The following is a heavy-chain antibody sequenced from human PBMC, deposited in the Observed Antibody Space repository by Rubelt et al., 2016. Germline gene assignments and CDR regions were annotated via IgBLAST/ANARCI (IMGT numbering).Heavy chain of an antibody. Sequence: CGGNIKQAGSEKDYVDSVKGRFTISRDNVKNSLYLQMNSLRAEDTAVYYCVRAAYLITMIRGVMRPIYYGMDVWGQGTTVTVSS. J-gene: IGHJ6*02. CDR2: IKQAGSEK. CDR3: VRAAYLITMIRGVMRPIYYGMDV. V-gene: IGHV3-7*01. D-gene: IGHD3-10*01.